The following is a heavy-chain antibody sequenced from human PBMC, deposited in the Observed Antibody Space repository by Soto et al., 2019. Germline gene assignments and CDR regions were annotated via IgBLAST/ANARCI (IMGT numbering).Heavy chain of an antibody. V-gene: IGHV3-23*01. CDR2: ISGSGGGT. CDR1: GFTFSSYA. CDR3: AKGVRPGYCTADDCSIYFDY. D-gene: IGHD2-8*02. Sequence: SGGSLRLCCAASGFTFSSYAMSWVRQAPGKGLEWVSGISGSGGGTYYADSVKGRFTISRDNSKNTLYLQMNSLRAEDTAVYYCAKGVRPGYCTADDCSIYFDYWGQGTLVTVSS. J-gene: IGHJ4*02.